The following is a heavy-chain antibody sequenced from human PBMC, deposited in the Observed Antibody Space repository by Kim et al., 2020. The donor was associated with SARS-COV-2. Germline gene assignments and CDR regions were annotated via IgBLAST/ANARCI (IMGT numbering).Heavy chain of an antibody. CDR3: ARDRSDAFDI. CDR1: GFSVNRVF. D-gene: IGHD3-16*02. CDR2: IDFEGNT. J-gene: IGHJ3*02. V-gene: IGHV3-53*01. Sequence: GGSLRLSCAASGFSVNRVFMNWVRQAPGKGLEWVSVIDFEGNTFYTDSVKGRFTISRDESKNTVSLQMNSLRAEDTARYYCARDRSDAFDILGQGTVVTV.